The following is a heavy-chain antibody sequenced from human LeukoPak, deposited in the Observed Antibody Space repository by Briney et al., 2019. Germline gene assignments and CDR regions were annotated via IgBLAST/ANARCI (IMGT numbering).Heavy chain of an antibody. CDR2: IRYDGSSA. V-gene: IGHV3-74*01. Sequence: GGSLRLSCATSGFTFKNYWMSWLRQAPGKGLVWVSRIRYDGSSATYAESVKGRFTISRDNARNTLYLQMNSLRVDDTGVYYCAKSDWFDPCGRGILVTASS. CDR3: AKSDWFDP. J-gene: IGHJ5*02. CDR1: GFTFKNYW.